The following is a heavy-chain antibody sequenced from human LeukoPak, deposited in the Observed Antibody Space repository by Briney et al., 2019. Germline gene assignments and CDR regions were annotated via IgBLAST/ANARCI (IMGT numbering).Heavy chain of an antibody. CDR3: ARGYDFWSGYPY. J-gene: IGHJ4*02. CDR1: GYSISSGYN. CDR2: INHSGST. D-gene: IGHD3-3*01. V-gene: IGHV4-38-2*02. Sequence: SETLSLTCTVSGYSISSGYNWDWIRQPPGKGLEWIGEINHSGSTNYNPSLKSRVTISVDTSKNQFSLKLSSVTAADTAVYYCARGYDFWSGYPYWGQGTLVTVSS.